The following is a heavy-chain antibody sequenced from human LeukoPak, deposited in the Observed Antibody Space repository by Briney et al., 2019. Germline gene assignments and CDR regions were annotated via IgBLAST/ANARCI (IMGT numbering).Heavy chain of an antibody. Sequence: GSLRPSCAASGFTVRTNYMTWVRQAPGKGLEWVSVIYSGSSTYYADSVKGRFTISRDNAKNTLYLQMNSLRAEDTAVYYCARVYCSSTSCYEFRNFDYWGQGTLVTVSS. CDR2: IYSGSST. CDR3: ARVYCSSTSCYEFRNFDY. V-gene: IGHV3-53*01. CDR1: GFTVRTNY. J-gene: IGHJ4*02. D-gene: IGHD2-2*01.